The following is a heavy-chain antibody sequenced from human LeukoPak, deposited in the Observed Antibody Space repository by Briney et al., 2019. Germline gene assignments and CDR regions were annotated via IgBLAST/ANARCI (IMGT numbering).Heavy chain of an antibody. J-gene: IGHJ1*01. CDR2: IRYDGSNK. CDR3: ARSVRKGRYSSSWDLGPSEYFQH. V-gene: IGHV3-33*08. CDR1: GGSFSGYY. Sequence: LSLTCAAYGGSFSGYYWSWIRQPPGKGLEWVAFIRYDGSNKYYADSVKGRFTISRDNSKNTLYLQMNSLRAEDTAVYYCARSVRKGRYSSSWDLGPSEYFQHWGQGTLVTVSS. D-gene: IGHD6-13*01.